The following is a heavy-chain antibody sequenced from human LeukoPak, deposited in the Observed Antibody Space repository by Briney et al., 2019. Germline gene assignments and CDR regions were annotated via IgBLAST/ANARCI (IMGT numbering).Heavy chain of an antibody. J-gene: IGHJ5*02. CDR3: VRHGSGSYYYNYFDP. Sequence: PSETLSLTCTVSGYSISSGYYWGWIRQPPGKGLGWIGSIYYSGSTYYNPSLKSRVTISVDTSKNQFSLKLSSVTAADTAVYYCVRHGSGSYYYNYFDPWGQGTLVTVSS. D-gene: IGHD3-10*01. CDR1: GYSISSGYY. CDR2: IYYSGST. V-gene: IGHV4-38-2*02.